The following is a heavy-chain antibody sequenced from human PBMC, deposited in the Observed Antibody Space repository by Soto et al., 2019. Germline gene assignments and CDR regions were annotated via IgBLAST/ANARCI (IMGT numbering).Heavy chain of an antibody. CDR2: VSASGGST. Sequence: PGGSLRLSCAASGFTFSSYAMSWVRQAPGKGLEWVSDVSASGGSTYYADSVKGRFTISRDNSKNTLYLQMNSLRAEDTAVYFCARWRANNYFDYWGRGTLVTVSS. CDR3: ARWRANNYFDY. D-gene: IGHD2-15*01. J-gene: IGHJ4*02. CDR1: GFTFSSYA. V-gene: IGHV3-23*01.